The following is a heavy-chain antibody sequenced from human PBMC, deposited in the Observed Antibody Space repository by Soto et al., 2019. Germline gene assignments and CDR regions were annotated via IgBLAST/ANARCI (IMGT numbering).Heavy chain of an antibody. D-gene: IGHD4-17*01. CDR3: ARHGFYGDYSSNYFDP. V-gene: IGHV5-51*01. CDR2: IYPSDSQT. CDR1: GYSFSNWL. J-gene: IGHJ5*02. Sequence: SLKISCNGSGYSFSNWLIALVRQMPGKGLEYMGIIYPSDSQTRYSPSFQGQVTISADKSISTAYLQWSSLKASDTAIYYCARHGFYGDYSSNYFDPWGQGTMVTVS.